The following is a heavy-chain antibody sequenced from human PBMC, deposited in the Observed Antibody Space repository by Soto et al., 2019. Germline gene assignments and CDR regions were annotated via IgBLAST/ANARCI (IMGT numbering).Heavy chain of an antibody. CDR1: GGSISSSSYY. CDR2: IYYSGST. J-gene: IGHJ4*02. CDR3: ARTDAYSSSSLFDY. D-gene: IGHD6-6*01. Sequence: PSETLSLTCTVSGGSISSSSYYWGWIRQPPGKGLEWIGSIYYSGSTYYNPSPKSRVTISVDTSKNQFSLKLSSVTAADTAVYYCARTDAYSSSSLFDYWGQGTLVTVSS. V-gene: IGHV4-39*01.